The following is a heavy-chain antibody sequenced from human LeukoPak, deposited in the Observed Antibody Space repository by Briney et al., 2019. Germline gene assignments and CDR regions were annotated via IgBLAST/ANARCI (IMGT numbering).Heavy chain of an antibody. J-gene: IGHJ5*02. CDR2: TYYRSKWYN. V-gene: IGHV6-1*01. CDR1: GDSVSSNSAA. Sequence: SQTLSLTCAISGDSVSSNSAAWNWIRQSPSRGLEWQGRTYYRSKWYNDYAVSVKSRITINPDTSKNQFSLQLNSVTPEDTAVYYCARGGEYYDFWSGYFWWFDPWGQGTLVTVSS. D-gene: IGHD3-3*01. CDR3: ARGGEYYDFWSGYFWWFDP.